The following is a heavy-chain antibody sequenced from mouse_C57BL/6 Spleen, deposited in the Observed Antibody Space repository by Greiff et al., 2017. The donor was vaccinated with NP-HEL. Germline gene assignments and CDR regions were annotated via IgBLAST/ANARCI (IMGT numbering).Heavy chain of an antibody. CDR1: GYSITSGYY. J-gene: IGHJ2*01. V-gene: IGHV3-6*01. CDR3: ARDSGLRVYCFDY. Sequence: EVQLQQSGPGLVKPSQSLSLTCSVTGYSITSGYYWNWIRQFPGNKLEWMGYISYDGSNNYNPSLKNRISITRDTSKNQFFLKLNSVTTEDTATYYCARDSGLRVYCFDYWGQGTTLTVSS. D-gene: IGHD2-4*01. CDR2: ISYDGSN.